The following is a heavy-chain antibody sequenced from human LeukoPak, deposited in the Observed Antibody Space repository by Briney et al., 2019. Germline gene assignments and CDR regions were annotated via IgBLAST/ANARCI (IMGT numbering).Heavy chain of an antibody. CDR1: GGSISSYY. CDR3: ARAKGQLAP. J-gene: IGHJ5*02. D-gene: IGHD6-13*01. V-gene: IGHV4-59*01. CDR2: IYYSGST. Sequence: SETLSLTCTISGGSISSYYWSWIRQPPGEGLEWIGYIYYSGSTNYNPSLKSRVTISVDTSKNQFSLKLSSVTAADTAVYYCARAKGQLAPWGQGTLVTVSS.